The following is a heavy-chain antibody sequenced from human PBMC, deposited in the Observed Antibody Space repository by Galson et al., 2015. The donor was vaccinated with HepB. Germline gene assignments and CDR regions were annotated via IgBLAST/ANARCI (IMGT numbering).Heavy chain of an antibody. Sequence: SLRLSCAASGFTFSSYSMNWVRQAPGKGLEWVSSISSSSSYIYYADSVKGRFTISGDNAKNSLYLQMNSLRAEDTAVYYCARVRDGYSQPFDYWGQGTLVTVSS. J-gene: IGHJ4*02. V-gene: IGHV3-21*01. D-gene: IGHD5-24*01. CDR1: GFTFSSYS. CDR2: ISSSSSYI. CDR3: ARVRDGYSQPFDY.